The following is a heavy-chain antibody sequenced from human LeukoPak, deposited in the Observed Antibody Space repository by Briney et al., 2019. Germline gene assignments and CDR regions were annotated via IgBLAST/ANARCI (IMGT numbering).Heavy chain of an antibody. D-gene: IGHD3-16*01. CDR3: ATVKRRSWGPGGFDY. V-gene: IGHV1-69*13. Sequence: SVKVSCKASGYTFTSYDINWVRQATGQGLEWMGGIIPIFGTANYAQKFQGRVTITADESTSTAYMELSSLRSEDTAVYYCATVKRRSWGPGGFDYWGQGTLVTVSS. J-gene: IGHJ4*02. CDR1: GYTFTSYD. CDR2: IIPIFGTA.